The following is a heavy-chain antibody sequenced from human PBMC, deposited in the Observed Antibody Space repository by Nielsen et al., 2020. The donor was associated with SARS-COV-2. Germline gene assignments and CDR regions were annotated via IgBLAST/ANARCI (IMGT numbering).Heavy chain of an antibody. Sequence: GESLKISCAASGFTFDDYGMSWVRQAPGKGLGWVASISYEGSKKYYADSLTGRFTVSRDTSKNTVYLQMNSLLVEDTAVYHCAKRRAVFMLTFGGEGAMDVWGQGTTVSVSS. D-gene: IGHD3-16*01. V-gene: IGHV3-30*18. CDR3: AKRRAVFMLTFGGEGAMDV. CDR1: GFTFDDYG. CDR2: ISYEGSKK. J-gene: IGHJ6*02.